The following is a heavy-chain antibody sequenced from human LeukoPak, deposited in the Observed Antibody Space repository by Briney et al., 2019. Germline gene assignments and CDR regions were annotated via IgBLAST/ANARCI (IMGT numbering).Heavy chain of an antibody. Sequence: PSETLSLTYTVSGGSISSSSYYWGWIRQPPGNGLEWIGSIYYSVSTYYNPSLKSRVTISVDTSKNQFSLTLSSVTDADTAVYHCARHPTNLRSEPLIAYWGQGTLVPVSS. CDR3: ARHPTNLRSEPLIAY. D-gene: IGHD5/OR15-5a*01. CDR2: IYYSVST. J-gene: IGHJ4*02. CDR1: GGSISSSSYY. V-gene: IGHV4-39*01.